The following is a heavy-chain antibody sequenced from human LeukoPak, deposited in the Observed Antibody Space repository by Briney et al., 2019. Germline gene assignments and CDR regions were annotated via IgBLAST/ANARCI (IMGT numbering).Heavy chain of an antibody. CDR1: GYTFTSYY. D-gene: IGHD1-26*01. V-gene: IGHV1-46*01. J-gene: IGHJ4*02. CDR3: ARDGRRGATGVY. Sequence: GASVKVSCKASGYTFTSYYMHWVRQAPGQGLEWMGIINPSGGSTSYAQKFQGRVTMTRDMSTSTVYMELSSLRSEDTAVYYCARDGRRGATGVYWGQGTLVTVSS. CDR2: INPSGGST.